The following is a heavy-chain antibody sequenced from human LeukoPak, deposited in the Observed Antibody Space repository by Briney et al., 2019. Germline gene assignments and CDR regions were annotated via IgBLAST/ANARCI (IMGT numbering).Heavy chain of an antibody. Sequence: SETLSLTCTVSGGSISSYYWSWIRQPPGKGLEWIGYIYYSGSTNYNPSLKSRVTISVDTSKNQFSLKLSSVTAADTAVYYCAREGWGGYGDLYYFDYWGQGTLVTVSS. CDR1: GGSISSYY. CDR2: IYYSGST. V-gene: IGHV4-59*01. CDR3: AREGWGGYGDLYYFDY. J-gene: IGHJ4*02. D-gene: IGHD4-17*01.